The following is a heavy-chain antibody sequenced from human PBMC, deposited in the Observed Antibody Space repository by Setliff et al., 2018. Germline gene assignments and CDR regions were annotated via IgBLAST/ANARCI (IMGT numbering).Heavy chain of an antibody. CDR3: AKEDNYYDSSGYYLGTYGMDV. V-gene: IGHV3-30*02. CDR1: GFTFSSYG. D-gene: IGHD3-22*01. J-gene: IGHJ6*02. CDR2: IRYDGSNK. Sequence: SLRLSCAASGFTFSSYGMHWVRQAPGKGLEWVAFIRYDGSNKYYADSVKGRFTISRDNSKNTLYLQMNSLRAEDTAVYYCAKEDNYYDSSGYYLGTYGMDVWGQGTTVTV.